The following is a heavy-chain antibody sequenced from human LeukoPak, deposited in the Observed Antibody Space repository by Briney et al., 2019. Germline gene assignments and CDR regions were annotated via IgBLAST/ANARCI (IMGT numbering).Heavy chain of an antibody. Sequence: GGSLRLSCAASGFTFSSYSMNWVRQAPGKGLEWVSYISSSSSTIYYADSVKGRFTISRDNAKNSLYLQMNSLRAEDTAVYYCAKVPYGSGTRGGFDYWGQGTLVTVSS. CDR3: AKVPYGSGTRGGFDY. V-gene: IGHV3-48*01. J-gene: IGHJ4*02. CDR2: ISSSSSTI. D-gene: IGHD3-10*01. CDR1: GFTFSSYS.